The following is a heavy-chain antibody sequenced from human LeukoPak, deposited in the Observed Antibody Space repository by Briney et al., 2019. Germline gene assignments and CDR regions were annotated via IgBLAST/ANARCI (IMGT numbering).Heavy chain of an antibody. CDR3: SGAGYGSVV. V-gene: IGHV3-23*01. Sequence: GGSLRLSCTASGFSFSSHAMSWVRQAPGKGLEWVSAISGNGLSAYYADPVKGRFSISRDNPKSSLFLHMSSVTVEDTAVYYCSGAGYGSVVWGQGTLVTVPS. CDR2: ISGNGLSA. D-gene: IGHD5-12*01. J-gene: IGHJ4*02. CDR1: GFSFSSHA.